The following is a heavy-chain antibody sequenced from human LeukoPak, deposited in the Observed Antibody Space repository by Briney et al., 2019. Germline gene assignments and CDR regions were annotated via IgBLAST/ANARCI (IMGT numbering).Heavy chain of an antibody. D-gene: IGHD6-13*01. CDR3: ARHSGRYSSSWFDP. CDR2: IYTSGST. Sequence: SETLSLTCTVSGGSISSGSYYWSWIRQPAGKGLEWIGRIYTSGSTNYNPSLKSRVTISVDTSKNQFSLKLSSVTAADTAVYYCARHSGRYSSSWFDPWGQGTLVTVSS. J-gene: IGHJ5*02. V-gene: IGHV4-61*02. CDR1: GGSISSGSYY.